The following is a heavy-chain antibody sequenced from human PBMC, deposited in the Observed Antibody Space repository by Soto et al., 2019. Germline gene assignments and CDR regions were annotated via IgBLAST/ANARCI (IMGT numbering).Heavy chain of an antibody. CDR1: GYTFTSYG. Sequence: ASVKVSCKASGYTFTSYGISWVRQAPGQGLEWMGWISAYNGNTNYAQKLQGRVTMTTDTSTSTAYMELRSLRSDDTAVYYCARDATYLYYYGSGSVYWFDPWGQGTLVTVSS. CDR2: ISAYNGNT. J-gene: IGHJ5*02. CDR3: ARDATYLYYYGSGSVYWFDP. V-gene: IGHV1-18*01. D-gene: IGHD3-10*01.